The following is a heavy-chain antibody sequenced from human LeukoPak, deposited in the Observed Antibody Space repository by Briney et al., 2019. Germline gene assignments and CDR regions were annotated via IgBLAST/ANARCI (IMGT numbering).Heavy chain of an antibody. CDR3: ARVHLETYNHANSENTCFDS. V-gene: IGHV3-23*01. D-gene: IGHD3-22*01. Sequence: PGGSLRLSCAASGFTFSSYAMNWVRQAPGKGLEWVSAISVTGRSTFYADSVKGRFTISRDSSMDTLYLQMNNLRAEDTAVYYCARVHLETYNHANSENTCFDSWGQGTLVTVSS. CDR1: GFTFSSYA. J-gene: IGHJ4*02. CDR2: ISVTGRST.